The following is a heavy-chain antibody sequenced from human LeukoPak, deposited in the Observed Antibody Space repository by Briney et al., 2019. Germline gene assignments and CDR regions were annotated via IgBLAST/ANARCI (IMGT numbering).Heavy chain of an antibody. Sequence: PSETLSLTCSVSGDSINDYYWSWIRQPPGKGLEWIGSIHHGGSTYYNPSLKSRITISIDRSKNQFSLKLNSVTAADSAVYYCATNVTYSFDNWGQGTLVTVSS. CDR2: IHHGGST. D-gene: IGHD2-21*02. CDR1: GDSINDYY. V-gene: IGHV4-38-2*02. CDR3: ATNVTYSFDN. J-gene: IGHJ4*02.